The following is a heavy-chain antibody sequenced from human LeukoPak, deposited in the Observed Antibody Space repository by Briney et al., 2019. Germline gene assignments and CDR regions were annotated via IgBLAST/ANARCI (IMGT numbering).Heavy chain of an antibody. Sequence: GGSLRLSCTASGFTFDDYAMSWVRQAPGKGLEWVSFISWDGGSTYYADSVKGRFTISRDNSKNSLYLQMNSLRAEDTALYYCAKADYYDNSGLDYWGQGTLVTVSS. CDR1: GFTFDDYA. CDR2: ISWDGGST. CDR3: AKADYYDNSGLDY. D-gene: IGHD3-22*01. V-gene: IGHV3-43D*03. J-gene: IGHJ4*02.